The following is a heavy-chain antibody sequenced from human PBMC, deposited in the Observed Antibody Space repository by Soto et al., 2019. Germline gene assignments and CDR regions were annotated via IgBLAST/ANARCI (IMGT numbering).Heavy chain of an antibody. CDR2: IYSGGST. J-gene: IGHJ3*02. D-gene: IGHD6-6*01. CDR1: GFTVSSNY. V-gene: IGHV3-53*01. CDR3: ARDQEYSSSPGAFDI. Sequence: GGSLRLSCAASGFTVSSNYMSWVRQAPGKGLERVSVIYSGGSTYYANSVKGRFTISRDNSKNTLYLQMNSLRDEDKGVYYCARDQEYSSSPGAFDIWGQGTMVTVSS.